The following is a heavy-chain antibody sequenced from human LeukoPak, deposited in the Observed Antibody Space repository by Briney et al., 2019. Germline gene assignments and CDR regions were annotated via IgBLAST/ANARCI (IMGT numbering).Heavy chain of an antibody. CDR1: GGSISSYY. D-gene: IGHD1-26*01. Sequence: PSETLSLTCTVPGGSISSYYWSWIRQPPGKGLEWIGYIYYSGSANYNPSLKSRVTISVDTSKNQFPLKLSSVTAADTAVYFCARHGASGSYLYYFDYWGQGTLVTVSS. CDR2: IYYSGSA. V-gene: IGHV4-59*08. CDR3: ARHGASGSYLYYFDY. J-gene: IGHJ4*02.